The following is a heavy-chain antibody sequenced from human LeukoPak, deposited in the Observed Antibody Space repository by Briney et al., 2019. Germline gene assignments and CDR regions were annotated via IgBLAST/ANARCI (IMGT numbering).Heavy chain of an antibody. CDR3: ARVGSSSSVYFDY. CDR2: IYYSCTP. J-gene: IGHJ4*02. D-gene: IGHD6-6*01. Sequence: GLXXFWIIYYSCTPYYHPSLKCRVTISVDTSKNQFSLKLSSVTAADTAVYYCARVGSSSSVYFDYWGQGTLVTVSS. V-gene: IGHV4-39*07.